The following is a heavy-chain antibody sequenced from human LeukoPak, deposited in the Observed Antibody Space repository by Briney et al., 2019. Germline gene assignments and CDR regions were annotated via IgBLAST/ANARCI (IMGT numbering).Heavy chain of an antibody. CDR2: INHSGST. J-gene: IGHJ6*02. V-gene: IGHV4-34*01. CDR1: GGSFSGYY. CDR3: ARLRSSRKSSGRHYYYGMDV. Sequence: SETLSLTGAVYGGSFSGYYWSWIRQPPGKGLEWIGEINHSGSTNYNPSLKSRVTISVDTSKNQFSLKLSSVTAADTAVYYCARLRSSRKSSGRHYYYGMDVWGQGTTVTVSS. D-gene: IGHD6-19*01.